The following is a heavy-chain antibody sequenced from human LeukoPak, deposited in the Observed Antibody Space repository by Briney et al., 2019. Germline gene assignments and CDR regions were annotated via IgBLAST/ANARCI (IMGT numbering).Heavy chain of an antibody. CDR3: ARDSITMVRGVIIRDAFDI. V-gene: IGHV3-30*04. CDR1: GFTFSSYA. Sequence: GGSLRLSCAASGFTFSSYAMHWVRQAPGKGLEWVAVISYDGSNKDYADSVKGRFTISRDNSKNTLYLQMNSLRAEDTAVYYCARDSITMVRGVIIRDAFDIWGQGTMVTVSS. D-gene: IGHD3-10*01. J-gene: IGHJ3*02. CDR2: ISYDGSNK.